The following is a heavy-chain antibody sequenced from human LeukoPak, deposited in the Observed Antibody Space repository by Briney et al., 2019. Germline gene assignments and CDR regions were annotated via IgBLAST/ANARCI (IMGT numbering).Heavy chain of an antibody. V-gene: IGHV3-72*01. Sequence: PGGSLRLSCAASGSIISDHHMDWVRQAPGKGLEWLSRSRNKADSYTTEYAASVMGRFTISRDDSKNSMYLQMNSLKTEDTAVYYCCSLIGDFWGQGTLVTVSS. CDR3: CSLIGDF. CDR1: GSIISDHH. D-gene: IGHD2-8*01. CDR2: SRNKADSYTT. J-gene: IGHJ4*02.